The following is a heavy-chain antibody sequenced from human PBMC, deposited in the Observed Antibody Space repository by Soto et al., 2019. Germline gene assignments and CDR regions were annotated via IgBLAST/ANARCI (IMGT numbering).Heavy chain of an antibody. CDR3: ALSLSRKKWSGY. CDR1: GFSISTSGVG. V-gene: IGHV2-5*02. J-gene: IGHJ4*03. D-gene: IGHD2-15*01. CDR2: IYWDDDK. Sequence: QITLKESGPTLVKPTQTLTLTCTFSGFSISTSGVGVGWIRQPPGKALEWLALIYWDDDKRYSPSLKSRLTITNDTSKKHLLPTTTYLAPVATPTSYSALSLSRKKWSGYWDHGALETV.